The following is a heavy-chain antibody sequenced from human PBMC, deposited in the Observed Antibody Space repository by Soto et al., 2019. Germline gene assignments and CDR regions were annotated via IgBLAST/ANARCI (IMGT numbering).Heavy chain of an antibody. D-gene: IGHD3-16*01. J-gene: IGHJ6*02. CDR3: ARGLGGTYYYGMDV. CDR1: GGSISSYY. Sequence: SETLSLTCTVSGGSISSYYWSWIRQPPGKGLEWIGEINHSGSTNYNPSLKSRVTISVDTSKNQFSLKLSSVTAADTAVYYCARGLGGTYYYGMDVWGQGTTVTVSS. V-gene: IGHV4-59*12. CDR2: INHSGST.